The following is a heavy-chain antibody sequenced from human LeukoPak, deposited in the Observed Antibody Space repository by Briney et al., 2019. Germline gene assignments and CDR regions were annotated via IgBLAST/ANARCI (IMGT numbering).Heavy chain of an antibody. CDR1: GYTFTGYY. V-gene: IGHV1-2*02. Sequence: ASVKVSCKASGYTFTGYYMHWVRQAPGQGLEWMGWINPNSGGTNFAQNFQGRVTMTRDTSISTAYMELSRLRSDDTAVYYCARGNYDILAGYYPLDYWGQGTLVTVSS. J-gene: IGHJ4*02. D-gene: IGHD3-9*01. CDR2: INPNSGGT. CDR3: ARGNYDILAGYYPLDY.